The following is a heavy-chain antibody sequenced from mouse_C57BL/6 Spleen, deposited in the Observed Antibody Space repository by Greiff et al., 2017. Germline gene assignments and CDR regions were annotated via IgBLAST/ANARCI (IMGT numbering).Heavy chain of an antibody. CDR3: ARGSFITTVVAGDFDY. V-gene: IGHV1-39*01. J-gene: IGHJ2*01. Sequence: VQLKESGPELVKPGASVKISCKASGYSFTDYNMNWVKQSNGKSLEWIGVINPNYGTTSYNQKFKGKATLTVDQSSSTAYMQLNSLTSEDSAVYYCARGSFITTVVAGDFDYWGQGTTLTVSS. CDR1: GYSFTDYN. D-gene: IGHD1-1*01. CDR2: INPNYGTT.